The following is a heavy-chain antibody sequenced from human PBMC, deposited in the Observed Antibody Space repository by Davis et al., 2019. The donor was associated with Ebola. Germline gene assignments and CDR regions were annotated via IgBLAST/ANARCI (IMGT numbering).Heavy chain of an antibody. CDR1: GFTFSSYW. V-gene: IGHV3-7*01. CDR3: AKDSGWAMSP. J-gene: IGHJ5*02. D-gene: IGHD6-19*01. CDR2: IKPDGSEK. Sequence: PGGSLRLSCAASGFTFSSYWMTWVRQVPGKGLEWVGKIKPDGSEKYYLDSVKGRFTISRDNGKNSLYQQMNSLRAEDTAIYYCAKDSGWAMSPWGQGTLVTVSS.